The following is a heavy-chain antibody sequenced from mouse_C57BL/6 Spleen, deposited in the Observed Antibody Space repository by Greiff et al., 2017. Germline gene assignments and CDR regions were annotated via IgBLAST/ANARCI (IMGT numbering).Heavy chain of an antibody. CDR2: IDPSDSET. V-gene: IGHV1-52*01. Sequence: QVQLQQPGAELVRPGSSVKLSCKASGYTFTSYWMHWVKQRPIQGLEWIGNIDPSDSETHYNQKFKDKATLTVDKSSSTAYMQLSSLTSEDSAVYYCAREGGISFFDVWGTGTTVTVSS. CDR1: GYTFTSYW. J-gene: IGHJ1*03. CDR3: AREGGISFFDV.